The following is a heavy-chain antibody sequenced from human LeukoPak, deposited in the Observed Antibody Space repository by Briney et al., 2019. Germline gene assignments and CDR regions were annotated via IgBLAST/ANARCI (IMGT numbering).Heavy chain of an antibody. J-gene: IGHJ4*02. CDR3: ARDKIVGPTFFDY. Sequence: GGSLRLSCATSGFTFSTYWMSWARQAPGKGLECVANIKQDESEKYYVDSVKGRFTISRDNAKNSLYLQMNSLRAEDTAVYYCARDKIVGPTFFDYWGQGTLVTVSS. D-gene: IGHD1-26*01. CDR1: GFTFSTYW. V-gene: IGHV3-7*01. CDR2: IKQDESEK.